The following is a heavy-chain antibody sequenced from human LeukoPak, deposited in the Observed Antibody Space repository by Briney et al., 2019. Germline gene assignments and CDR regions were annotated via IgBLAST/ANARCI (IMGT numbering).Heavy chain of an antibody. V-gene: IGHV4-34*01. CDR3: ARRYGAQRGQRSPQNFDY. CDR2: INHSGST. J-gene: IGHJ4*02. Sequence: SETLSLTCTVSGGSISSYYWSWIRQPPGKGLEWIGEINHSGSTNYNPSLKSRVTISVDTSKNQFSLKLSSVTAADTAVYYCARRYGAQRGQRSPQNFDYWGQGTLVTVSS. CDR1: GGSISSYY. D-gene: IGHD4-17*01.